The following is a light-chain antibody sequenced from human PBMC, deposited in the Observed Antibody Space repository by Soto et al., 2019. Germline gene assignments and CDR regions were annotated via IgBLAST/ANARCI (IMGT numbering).Light chain of an antibody. J-gene: IGLJ1*01. Sequence: SYELTQPPSVSVSPGQTASITCSGDKLGDKYACWYQQKPGQSPVLVIYQDIKRPSGIPERFSGSNSGNTATLTISGTQAMDQADYYCQAWESRTVGVFGTGTKVTVL. V-gene: IGLV3-1*01. CDR3: QAWESRTVGV. CDR1: KLGDKY. CDR2: QDI.